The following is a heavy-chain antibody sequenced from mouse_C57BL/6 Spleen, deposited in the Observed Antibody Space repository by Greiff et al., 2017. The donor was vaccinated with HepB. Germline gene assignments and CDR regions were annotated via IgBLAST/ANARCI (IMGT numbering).Heavy chain of an antibody. D-gene: IGHD1-1*01. CDR1: GFNIKDDY. CDR2: IDPENGDT. V-gene: IGHV14-4*01. CDR3: TRPHYYGSSYFDY. J-gene: IGHJ2*01. Sequence: VQLKQSGAELVRPGASVKLSCTASGFNIKDDYMHWVKQRPEQGLEWIGWIDPENGDTEYASKFQGKATITADTSSNTAYLQLSSLTSEDTAVYYGTRPHYYGSSYFDYWGQGTTLTVSS.